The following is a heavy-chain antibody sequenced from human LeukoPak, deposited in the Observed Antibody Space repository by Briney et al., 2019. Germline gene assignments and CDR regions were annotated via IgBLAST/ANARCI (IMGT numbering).Heavy chain of an antibody. CDR2: ISAYNGNT. CDR1: GYTFTSYG. CDR3: ARDSPLYNWNDVASYYYYGMDV. Sequence: ASVTVSCKASGYTFTSYGISWARQAPGQGLEWMGWISAYNGNTNYAQKLQGRVTMTTDTSTSTAYMELRSLRSDDTAVYYCARDSPLYNWNDVASYYYYGMDVWGQGTTVTVSS. J-gene: IGHJ6*02. D-gene: IGHD1-1*01. V-gene: IGHV1-18*01.